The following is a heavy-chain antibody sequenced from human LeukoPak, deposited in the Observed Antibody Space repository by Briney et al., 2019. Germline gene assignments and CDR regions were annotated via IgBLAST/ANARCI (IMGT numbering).Heavy chain of an antibody. V-gene: IGHV4-4*07. CDR2: IYTSGST. Sequence: SETLSLTCTVSGGSISSYYWSWIRQPAGKGLEWIGRIYTSGSTNYNPSLKSRVTMSVDTSKNHFSLKLSSVTAADTAVYYCARQSGGNSFYYYYYMDVWGKGTTVTVSS. J-gene: IGHJ6*03. CDR3: ARQSGGNSFYYYYYMDV. D-gene: IGHD4-23*01. CDR1: GGSISSYY.